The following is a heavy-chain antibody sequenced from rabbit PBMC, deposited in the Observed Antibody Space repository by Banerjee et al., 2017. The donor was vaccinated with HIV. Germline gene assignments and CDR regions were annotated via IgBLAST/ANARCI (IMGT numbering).Heavy chain of an antibody. D-gene: IGHD7-1*01. CDR1: GFDFSSYG. J-gene: IGHJ4*01. Sequence: QEQLVESGGGLVQPGGSLKLSCKASGFDFSSYGVSWVRQAPGKGLEWIGYIDPVFGSTYYASWVNGRFTISSHNAQNTLYLQLNSLTGADTATYFCVRDGYAGYDSIYYFNLRGPGTLVTVS. V-gene: IGHV1S47*01. CDR3: VRDGYAGYDSIYYFNL. CDR2: IDPVFGST.